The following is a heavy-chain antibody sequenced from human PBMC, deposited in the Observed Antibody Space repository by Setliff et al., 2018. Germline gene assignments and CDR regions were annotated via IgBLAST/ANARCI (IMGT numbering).Heavy chain of an antibody. CDR1: GYTITGYY. D-gene: IGHD2-2*01. Sequence: ASVKVSCKASGYTITGYYMHWVRQAPGQGLEWMGWINPNSGGTNYAQKFQGRVTMTRDTSISTAYMELSRLRSDDTAVYYCAREIRVVVPAAPRYYGMDVWGQGTTVTVS. CDR2: INPNSGGT. J-gene: IGHJ6*02. CDR3: AREIRVVVPAAPRYYGMDV. V-gene: IGHV1-2*02.